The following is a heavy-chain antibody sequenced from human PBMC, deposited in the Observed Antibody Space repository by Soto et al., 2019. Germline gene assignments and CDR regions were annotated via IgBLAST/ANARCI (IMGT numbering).Heavy chain of an antibody. CDR2: ISAYNGNT. J-gene: IGHJ6*02. D-gene: IGHD2-2*01. V-gene: IGHV1-18*04. Sequence: ASVKVSCKASGYTFTSYGISWVRQAPGQGLEWMGWISAYNGNTNYAQKLQGRVTMTTDTSTSTAYMELRSLRSDDTAVYYCARAVFGLSQLLSGNYYYYGMDVWGQGTTVTVSS. CDR1: GYTFTSYG. CDR3: ARAVFGLSQLLSGNYYYYGMDV.